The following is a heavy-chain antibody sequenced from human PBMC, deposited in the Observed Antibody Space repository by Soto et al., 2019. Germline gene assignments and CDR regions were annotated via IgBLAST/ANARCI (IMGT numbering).Heavy chain of an antibody. V-gene: IGHV3-48*01. Sequence: GGSLRLSCAASGFTFSSYSMNWVRQAPGKGLEWVSYISSSSSTIYYADSVKGRFTISRDNAKNSLYLQMNSLRAEDTAVYYCARENGDEFLEWLYFDYWGQGTLVTVSS. CDR3: ARENGDEFLEWLYFDY. CDR2: ISSSSSTI. CDR1: GFTFSSYS. J-gene: IGHJ4*02. D-gene: IGHD3-3*01.